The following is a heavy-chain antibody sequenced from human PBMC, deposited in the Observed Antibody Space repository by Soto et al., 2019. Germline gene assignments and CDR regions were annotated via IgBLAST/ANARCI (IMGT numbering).Heavy chain of an antibody. CDR3: ARDGTLYDSSAYYYLY. CDR2: ITPMFGTP. CDR1: GGTFSRYT. D-gene: IGHD3-22*01. Sequence: QVQLVKSGAEVKKPGSSVKVSCKASGGTFSRYTITWVRLAPGQGLEWMGGITPMFGTPNYAQKFQGRVTITADESTSPAYMELSSLRSEDTAMYYCARDGTLYDSSAYYYLYWGQGTLVTVSS. V-gene: IGHV1-69*01. J-gene: IGHJ4*02.